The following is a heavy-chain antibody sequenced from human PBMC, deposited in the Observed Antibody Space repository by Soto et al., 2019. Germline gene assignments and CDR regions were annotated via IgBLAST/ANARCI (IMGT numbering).Heavy chain of an antibody. J-gene: IGHJ4*02. CDR1: GYTFTSYD. CDR2: MNPNSGNT. D-gene: IGHD3-3*01. V-gene: IGHV1-8*01. CDR3: ARRNDFGSGLQVDY. Sequence: ASVTVSCKASGYTFTSYDINLVRQATGQGLEWMGWMNPNSGNTGYAQKFQGRVTMTRNTSISTAYMELSSLRSEDTAVYYCARRNDFGSGLQVDYWGQGTLVTVS.